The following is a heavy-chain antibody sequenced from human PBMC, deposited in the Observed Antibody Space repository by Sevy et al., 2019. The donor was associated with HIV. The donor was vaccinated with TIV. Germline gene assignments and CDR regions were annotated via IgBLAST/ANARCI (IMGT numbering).Heavy chain of an antibody. CDR3: ITDPGYRGYDEEVINYYYYGMDV. V-gene: IGHV3-15*01. CDR2: IKSKTDGGTI. Sequence: GGSLRLSCAASGFTFSSAWMSWVRLAPGKGLEWVGRIKSKTDGGTIDYAAPVKGRFTISREDSKNTLYLQLNSLKTEDTAVYYCITDPGYRGYDEEVINYYYYGMDVWGQGTTVTVSS. D-gene: IGHD5-12*01. J-gene: IGHJ6*02. CDR1: GFTFSSAW.